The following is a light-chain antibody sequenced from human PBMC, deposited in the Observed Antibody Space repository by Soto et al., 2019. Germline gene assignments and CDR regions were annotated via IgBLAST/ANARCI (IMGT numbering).Light chain of an antibody. V-gene: IGKV3-11*01. CDR1: QSVSSY. CDR3: QQRSNWPQLT. Sequence: EIVLTQSPATLSLSPGERATLSCRASQSVSSYLAWYQQKPGQAPRLLIYDASNRATGIPARFSGSGSGTDFILTISSLEPEDFAVYYCQQRSNWPQLTFGGGTKVEIK. J-gene: IGKJ4*01. CDR2: DAS.